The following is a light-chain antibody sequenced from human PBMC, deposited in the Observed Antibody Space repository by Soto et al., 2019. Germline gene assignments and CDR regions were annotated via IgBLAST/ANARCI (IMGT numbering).Light chain of an antibody. Sequence: DIQMTQSRSWLSASVGDRVTITCRASQNIGVYLNWYQKKPGKAPKLLIHAASSLHSGVPSTLSGSGPGTDFALIISSLQPDGFGTYFYQHTAANPCQFAQGTNVDIK. V-gene: IGKV1-39*01. CDR3: QHTAANPCQ. CDR2: AAS. CDR1: QNIGVY. J-gene: IGKJ1*01.